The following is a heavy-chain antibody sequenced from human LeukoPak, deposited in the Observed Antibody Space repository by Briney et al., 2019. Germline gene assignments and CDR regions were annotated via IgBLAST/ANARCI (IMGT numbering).Heavy chain of an antibody. V-gene: IGHV3-48*03. J-gene: IGHJ6*03. CDR2: ISSSGSTI. D-gene: IGHD2-15*01. CDR3: ARGGYCSGGSCYSDAPYYYYYMDV. Sequence: HPGGSLRLSCAASGFTFSSYEMNWVRQAPGKGLEWVSYISSSGSTIYYADSVKGRFTISRDNAKNSLYLQMNSLRAEDTAVYYCARGGYCSGGSCYSDAPYYYYYMDVWGKGTTVTVSS. CDR1: GFTFSSYE.